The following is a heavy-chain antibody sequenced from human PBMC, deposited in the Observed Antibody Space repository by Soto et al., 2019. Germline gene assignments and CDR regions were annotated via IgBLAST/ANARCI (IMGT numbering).Heavy chain of an antibody. CDR1: GGTFSSYA. D-gene: IGHD2-15*01. CDR3: ARELGYCSGGSCYSAVSYYYGMDV. J-gene: IGHJ6*02. Sequence: ASVKVSCKASGGTFSSYAISWVRQAPGQGLEWMGGIIPIFGTANYAQKFQGRVTITADESTSTAYMELSSLRSEDTAVYYCARELGYCSGGSCYSAVSYYYGMDVWGQGTTVTVSS. CDR2: IIPIFGTA. V-gene: IGHV1-69*13.